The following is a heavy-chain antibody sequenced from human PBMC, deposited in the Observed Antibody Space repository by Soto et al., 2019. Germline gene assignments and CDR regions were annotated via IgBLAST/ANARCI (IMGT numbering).Heavy chain of an antibody. D-gene: IGHD2-8*01. CDR3: AKAQEADMPVLIVAAYGTDA. V-gene: IGHV3-23*01. CDR2: ISGNGEFR. CDR1: GFGFNDYA. J-gene: IGHJ6*02. Sequence: EVQLLESGGGLVRRGGSLRLSCAASGFGFNDYAMRWVRQAPGKGLEWVAVISGNGEFRYYAELVKGRFTVSRDNAKNTVYIQMSSLGSEHTVVYYCAKAQEADMPVLIVAAYGTDAWGRGTTVTVSS.